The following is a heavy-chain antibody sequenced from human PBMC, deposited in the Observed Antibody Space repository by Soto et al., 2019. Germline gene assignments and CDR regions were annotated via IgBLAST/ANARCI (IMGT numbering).Heavy chain of an antibody. Sequence: EVQLVESGGGLAQPGRSLRLSCVASGLTLEDYAMHWVRQAPGKGLEWVSGISWNSDNIDYADSVKGRFTISRDNARNSLYLHMNSLRVEDTALYYFTKAAVPSGIRWFDPWGQGTLVTVSS. D-gene: IGHD2-15*01. CDR3: TKAAVPSGIRWFDP. CDR1: GLTLEDYA. CDR2: ISWNSDNI. V-gene: IGHV3-9*01. J-gene: IGHJ5*02.